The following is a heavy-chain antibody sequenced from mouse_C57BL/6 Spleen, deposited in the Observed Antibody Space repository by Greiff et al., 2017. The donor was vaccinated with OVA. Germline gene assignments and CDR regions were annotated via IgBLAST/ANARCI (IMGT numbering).Heavy chain of an antibody. CDR1: GYTFTSYW. D-gene: IGHD1-1*02. J-gene: IGHJ2*01. CDR2: IDPSDSYT. Sequence: QVQLKQPGAELVKPGASVKLSCKASGYTFTSYWMQWVKQRPGQGLEWIGEIDPSDSYTNYNQKFKGKATLTVDTSSSTAYMQLSSLTSEDSAVYYCASAGSYFDYWGQGTTLTVSS. V-gene: IGHV1-50*01. CDR3: ASAGSYFDY.